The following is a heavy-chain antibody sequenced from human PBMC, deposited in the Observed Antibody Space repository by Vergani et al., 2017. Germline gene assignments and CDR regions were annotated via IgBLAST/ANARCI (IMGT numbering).Heavy chain of an antibody. D-gene: IGHD6-13*01. CDR2: IYHSGST. V-gene: IGHV4-30-2*01. J-gene: IGHJ5*02. CDR1: GGSISSGGYS. CDR3: ASASYSSSWYFWFDP. Sequence: QLQLQESGSGLVKPSQTLSLTCAVSGGSISSGGYSWSWIRQPPGKGLEWIGYIYHSGSTYYNPSLKSRVTISVDRSKNQFSLKLSSVTAADTAVYYCASASYSSSWYFWFDPWGQGTLVTVSS.